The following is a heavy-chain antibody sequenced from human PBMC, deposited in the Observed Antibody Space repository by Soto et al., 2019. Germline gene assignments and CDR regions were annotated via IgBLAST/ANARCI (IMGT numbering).Heavy chain of an antibody. CDR1: GFTVSSNY. CDR2: IYSGGST. V-gene: IGHV3-53*01. Sequence: GGSLRLSCAASGFTVSSNYMSWVRQAPGKGLEWVSVIYSGGSTYYADSVKGRFTISRDNSKNTLYLQMNSLGAEDTAVYYCAREDYDFWSGYPYGMDVWGQGTTVTVSS. D-gene: IGHD3-3*01. CDR3: AREDYDFWSGYPYGMDV. J-gene: IGHJ6*02.